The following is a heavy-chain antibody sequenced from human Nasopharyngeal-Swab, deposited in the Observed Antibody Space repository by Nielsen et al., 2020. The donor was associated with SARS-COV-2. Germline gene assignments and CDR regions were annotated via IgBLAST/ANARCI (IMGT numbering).Heavy chain of an antibody. CDR3: ATGACDY. V-gene: IGHV3-53*01. CDR1: GFSISSTF. J-gene: IGHJ4*02. Sequence: GGSLRLSCAVSGFSISSTFINWVRQAPGKGLEWISLINSAGEGVYGDSVKGRFTISRNTSKNTVSLQMNSLRAEDTAVYYCATGACDYWGQGALVTVSS. CDR2: INSAGEG.